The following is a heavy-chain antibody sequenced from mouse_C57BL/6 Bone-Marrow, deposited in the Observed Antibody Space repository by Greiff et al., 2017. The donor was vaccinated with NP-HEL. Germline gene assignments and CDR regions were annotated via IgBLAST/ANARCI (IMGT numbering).Heavy chain of an antibody. CDR3: ARKDGSSYYY. Sequence: QVQLQQPGAELVKPGASVKLSCKASGYTFTSYWMQWVNQRPGQGLEWIGEIDPSDSYTNYNQKFKGKATLTVDTSSSTAYMQLSSLTSEDSAVYYCARKDGSSYYYWGQGTTLTVSS. V-gene: IGHV1-50*01. D-gene: IGHD1-1*01. CDR1: GYTFTSYW. J-gene: IGHJ2*01. CDR2: IDPSDSYT.